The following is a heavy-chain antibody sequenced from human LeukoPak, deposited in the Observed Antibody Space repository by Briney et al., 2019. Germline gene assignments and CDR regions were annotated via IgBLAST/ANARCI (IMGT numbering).Heavy chain of an antibody. J-gene: IGHJ4*02. Sequence: ASVKVSSKASGYTFTSYDINWVRQATGQGLEWMGWMNPNSGNTGYAQKFQGRVTITRNTSISTAYMELSSLRSEDTAVYYCARVNSRSSTSCLGYWGQGTLVTVSS. CDR1: GYTFTSYD. CDR2: MNPNSGNT. V-gene: IGHV1-8*03. CDR3: ARVNSRSSTSCLGY. D-gene: IGHD2-2*01.